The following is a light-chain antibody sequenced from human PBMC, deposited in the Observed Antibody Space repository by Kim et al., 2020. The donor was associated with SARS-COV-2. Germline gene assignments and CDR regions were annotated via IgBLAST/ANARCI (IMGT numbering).Light chain of an antibody. J-gene: IGKJ1*01. CDR3: QQYKTYSWT. Sequence: DIQMTQSPSTLSASVGDSVTITCRASESVSYWLAWYQQKPGKAPKLLIYDASSLQTGVASRFSGSGSGTEFTLTITSLQPDDFAVYYCQQYKTYSWTFGPGTKVDIK. CDR2: DAS. V-gene: IGKV1-5*01. CDR1: ESVSYW.